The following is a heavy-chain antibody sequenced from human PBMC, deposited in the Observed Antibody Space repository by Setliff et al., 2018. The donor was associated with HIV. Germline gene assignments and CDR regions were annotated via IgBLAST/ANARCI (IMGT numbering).Heavy chain of an antibody. J-gene: IGHJ1*01. CDR2: INAGSGKT. D-gene: IGHD6-19*01. CDR1: GGTFRNYA. V-gene: IGHV1-3*01. CDR3: ARDIGGWSETETEYFQY. Sequence: ASVKVSCKASGGTFRNYAMSWVRQAPGQRLEWMGWINAGSGKTKYSQKFQGRVTITRDTSARTVYMDLVSLISEDTAVYYCARDIGGWSETETEYFQYWGQGTLVTVSS.